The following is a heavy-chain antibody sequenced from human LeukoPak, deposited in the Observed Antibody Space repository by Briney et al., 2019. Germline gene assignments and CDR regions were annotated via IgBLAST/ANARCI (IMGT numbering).Heavy chain of an antibody. D-gene: IGHD5-24*01. J-gene: IGHJ4*02. CDR1: GFTVSSHD. Sequence: GGSLRLSCAASGFTVSSHDMSWVRQAPGKGLEWVSVIYSGGSTYYADSVKGRFAISRDNSKNTLYLQMGSLRAEDTAVYYCARDGIATNDYWGQGILVTVSS. CDR2: IYSGGST. CDR3: ARDGIATNDY. V-gene: IGHV3-53*05.